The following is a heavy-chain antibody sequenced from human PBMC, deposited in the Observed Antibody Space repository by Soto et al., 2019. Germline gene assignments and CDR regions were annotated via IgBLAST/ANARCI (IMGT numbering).Heavy chain of an antibody. CDR3: ARHGGYYFDY. J-gene: IGHJ4*02. Sequence: SETLSLTCSVSGASVAGGSYYWSWVRQPPGKGLEWIGYIPSRGRPFYNPSLTSRGTISADSSKNQFSLKLRSVTAADTAIYYCARHGGYYFDYWGQGTLVTVSS. CDR2: IPSRGRP. CDR1: GASVAGGSYY. V-gene: IGHV4-61*01.